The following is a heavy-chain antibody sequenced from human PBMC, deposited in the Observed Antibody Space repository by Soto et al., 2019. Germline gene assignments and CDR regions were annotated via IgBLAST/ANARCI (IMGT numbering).Heavy chain of an antibody. J-gene: IGHJ4*02. CDR2: IFYSGST. CDR1: GGSITNSGYY. Sequence: SETLSLTCTVSGGSITNSGYYWGWVRQPPGKGLEWIGSIFYSGSTHYKPSLQSRVTISGDTSKNQFSLKLSSVTAADTAVYYCARQPRDRRGFDYWGQGTLVTVSS. D-gene: IGHD3-16*01. CDR3: ARQPRDRRGFDY. V-gene: IGHV4-39*01.